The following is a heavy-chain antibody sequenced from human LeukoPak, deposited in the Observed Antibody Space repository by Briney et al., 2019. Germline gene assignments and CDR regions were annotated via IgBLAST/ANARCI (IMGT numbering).Heavy chain of an antibody. CDR1: GFIFYDYG. V-gene: IGHV3-20*04. D-gene: IGHD3-22*01. Sequence: PGGSLRLSCAASGFIFYDYGMSWVGQAPGKGLEWVSGINWNGGSTAYADSVKGRFTISRDNAKNSLYLQMNSLRAEDTALYYCARGSFYYDSSGYYTLGYWGQGTLVTVSS. CDR3: ARGSFYYDSSGYYTLGY. J-gene: IGHJ4*02. CDR2: INWNGGST.